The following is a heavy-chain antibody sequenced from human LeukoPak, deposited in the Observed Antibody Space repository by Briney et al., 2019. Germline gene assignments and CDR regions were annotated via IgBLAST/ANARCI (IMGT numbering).Heavy chain of an antibody. D-gene: IGHD3-16*02. Sequence: SQTLSLTCAISGDSVSTNSAAWVWIRQSPARGLEWLGRTYYRSQWYNDYAVSVKSRITINPDTSKNQFSLQLSFVTPEDTGIYYCARDEDYVWGTYRAKGAFDIWGQGTMVTVSS. CDR1: GDSVSTNSAA. CDR3: ARDEDYVWGTYRAKGAFDI. J-gene: IGHJ3*02. V-gene: IGHV6-1*01. CDR2: TYYRSQWYN.